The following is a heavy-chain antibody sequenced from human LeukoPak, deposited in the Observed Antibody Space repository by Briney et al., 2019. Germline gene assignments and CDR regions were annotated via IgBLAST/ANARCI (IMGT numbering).Heavy chain of an antibody. CDR1: GFTFSSYG. D-gene: IGHD3-10*01. J-gene: IGHJ6*02. CDR3: AKDHIVGVLWFGEFYGMDV. CDR2: ISYDGSNK. V-gene: IGHV3-30*18. Sequence: GRSLRLSCAASGFTFSSYGMHWVRQVPGKGLEWVAVISYDGSNKYYADSVKGRFTISRDNSKNTLYLQMNSLRAEDTAVYYCAKDHIVGVLWFGEFYGMDVWGQGTTVTVSS.